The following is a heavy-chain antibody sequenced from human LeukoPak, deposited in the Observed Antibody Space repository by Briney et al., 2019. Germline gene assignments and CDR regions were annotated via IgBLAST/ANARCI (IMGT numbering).Heavy chain of an antibody. V-gene: IGHV1-2*02. CDR3: ARRAGAYSHPYDY. J-gene: IGHJ4*02. D-gene: IGHD4/OR15-4a*01. CDR1: GYTFTGYY. Sequence: VKVSCKASGYTFTGYYMHWVRQAPGQGLEWMGWINPNSGGTNYAQKFQGRVTMTRDTSISTAYMELSRLRSDDTAVYYCARRAGAYSHPYDYWGQGTLVTVSS. CDR2: INPNSGGT.